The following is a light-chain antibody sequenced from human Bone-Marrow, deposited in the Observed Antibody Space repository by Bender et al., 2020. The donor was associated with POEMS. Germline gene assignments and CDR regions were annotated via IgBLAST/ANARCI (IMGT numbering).Light chain of an antibody. CDR2: EVT. J-gene: IGLJ3*02. Sequence: QSALTQPASVSGSPGQSITISCSGTSSVVGSYNFVSWYQQSPGKAAKLMIYEVTKRPSGVSNRFSGSKSGNTASLTISGLQAEDEADYYCCSYAGSSNWLFGGGTKLTVL. CDR1: SSVVGSYNF. CDR3: CSYAGSSNWL. V-gene: IGLV2-23*02.